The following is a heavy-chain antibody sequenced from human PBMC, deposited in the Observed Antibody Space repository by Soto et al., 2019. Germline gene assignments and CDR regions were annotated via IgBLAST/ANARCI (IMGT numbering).Heavy chain of an antibody. V-gene: IGHV3-23*01. D-gene: IGHD2-15*01. CDR2: ISGSGGST. CDR3: AKLKLQAFHVVVAATNDY. J-gene: IGHJ4*02. CDR1: GFTFSSYA. Sequence: GGSLRLSCAASGFTFSSYAMSWVRQAPGKGLEWVSAISGSGGSTYYADSVKGRFTISRDNSKNTLYLQMNSLRAEDTAVYYCAKLKLQAFHVVVAATNDYWGQGTLVTVS.